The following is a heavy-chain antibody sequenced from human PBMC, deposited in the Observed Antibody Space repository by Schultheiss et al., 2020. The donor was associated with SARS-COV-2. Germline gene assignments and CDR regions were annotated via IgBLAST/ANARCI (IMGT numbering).Heavy chain of an antibody. J-gene: IGHJ3*02. D-gene: IGHD3-10*01. V-gene: IGHV4-59*01. CDR3: ARTYGSEGVDAFDI. CDR2: IYYSGST. CDR1: GGSISSYY. Sequence: SQTLSLTCTVSGGSISSYYWSWIRQPPGKGLEWIGYIYYSGSTNYNPSLKSRVTISVDTSKNQFSLKLSSVTAADTAVYYCARTYGSEGVDAFDIWGQGTMVTVSS.